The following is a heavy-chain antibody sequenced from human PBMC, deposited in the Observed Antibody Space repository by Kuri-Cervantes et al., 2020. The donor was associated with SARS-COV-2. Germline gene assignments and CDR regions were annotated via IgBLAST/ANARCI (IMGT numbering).Heavy chain of an antibody. CDR2: ISSSGSTI. CDR1: GFTFSDYY. CDR3: ISRLRAGRLLFIDY. Sequence: GGSLRLSCAASGFTFSDYYMSWIRQAPGKGLEWVSYISSSGSTIYYADSVKGRFTISRDNAKNSLYLQMNSLRAEDTAVYYCISRLRAGRLLFIDYWGQGTLVTVSS. D-gene: IGHD2-2*01. J-gene: IGHJ4*02. V-gene: IGHV3-11*04.